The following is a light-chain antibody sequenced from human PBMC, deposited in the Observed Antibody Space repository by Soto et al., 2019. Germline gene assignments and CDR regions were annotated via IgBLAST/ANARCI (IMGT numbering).Light chain of an antibody. Sequence: SVLTQPASVSGSPGQSITISCTGTSSDVGGFNYVSWYQQHPGKAPKLMIYDVTNRPSGVSYRFSGSKSGNTASLTISGLQAEDEADYYFNSYTRSSTYVFGTGTKVTVL. J-gene: IGLJ1*01. CDR3: NSYTRSSTYV. CDR2: DVT. V-gene: IGLV2-14*03. CDR1: SSDVGGFNY.